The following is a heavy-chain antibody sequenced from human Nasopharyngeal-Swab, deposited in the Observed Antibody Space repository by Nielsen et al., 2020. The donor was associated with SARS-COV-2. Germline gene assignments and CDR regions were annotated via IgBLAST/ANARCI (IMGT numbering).Heavy chain of an antibody. CDR1: GFTFRSFA. D-gene: IGHD6-13*01. J-gene: IGHJ4*02. CDR2: LSYDGSNK. V-gene: IGHV3-30-3*01. CDR3: ARDRMAEAGRVLSDY. Sequence: GGSLRLSCGASGFTFRSFAMHWVRQAPGKGLEWVAVLSYDGSNKYYADSVRGRFTISRDNSKNTLYLQMNSLRAEDTAVYYCARDRMAEAGRVLSDYWGQGTLVTVSS.